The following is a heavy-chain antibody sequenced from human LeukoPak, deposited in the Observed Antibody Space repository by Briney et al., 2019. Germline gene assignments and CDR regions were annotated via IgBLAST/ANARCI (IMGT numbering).Heavy chain of an antibody. D-gene: IGHD3-10*01. CDR1: GDSVSRNSAA. CDR2: TYYRSKWYN. CDR3: ARDRGGYFDC. V-gene: IGHV6-1*01. J-gene: IGHJ4*02. Sequence: SHTLSLTCAISGDSVSRNSAARSWISQSPSRGLEWLGRTYYRSKWYNDYAGSVKSRITVNPDTSKNQFSLQLNSVTPEDTAVYYCARDRGGYFDCWDQGTLVTVSS.